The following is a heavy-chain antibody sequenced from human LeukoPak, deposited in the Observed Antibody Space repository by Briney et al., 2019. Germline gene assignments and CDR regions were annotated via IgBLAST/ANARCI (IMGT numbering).Heavy chain of an antibody. V-gene: IGHV1-18*01. D-gene: IGHD1-14*01. CDR1: GYTFSNYG. CDR2: INPYDINT. CDR3: AREDRNALDI. Sequence: ASVKVSCKASGYTFSNYGVNWVRQAPGQGLEWMGWINPYDINTLYSARFQGRVIMTRDTSTSTVYMELRGLRSDDTAVYFCAREDRNALDIWGQGTMITVSS. J-gene: IGHJ3*02.